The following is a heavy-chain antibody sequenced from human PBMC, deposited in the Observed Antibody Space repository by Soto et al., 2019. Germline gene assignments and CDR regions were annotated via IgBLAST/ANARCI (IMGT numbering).Heavy chain of an antibody. CDR3: ARDMGSGWYPFGYFQH. CDR1: GFTFSSYW. D-gene: IGHD6-19*01. J-gene: IGHJ1*01. CDR2: IKQDGSEK. V-gene: IGHV3-7*01. Sequence: EVQLVESGGGLVQPGGSLRLSCAASGFTFSSYWMSWVRQAPGKGLEWVANIKQDGSEKYYVDSVKGRFTISRDNAKNSLYLQMSSLRAEDTAVYYCARDMGSGWYPFGYFQHWGQGTLVTVSS.